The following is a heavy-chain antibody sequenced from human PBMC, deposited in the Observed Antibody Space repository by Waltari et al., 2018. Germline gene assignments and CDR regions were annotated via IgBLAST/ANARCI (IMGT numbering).Heavy chain of an antibody. CDR3: ARGLRY. D-gene: IGHD3-9*01. CDR2: ISGDGTVT. CDR1: GLTFSDYG. Sequence: EVQLVESGGTLVQPGGSLRLSCAASGLTFSDYGMNWVRQVSRGGLQWVAYISGDGTVTYYADSVKGRFTISRDNTRNVLYLQMNSLAADDTALYYCARGLRYWGQGTLVTVSS. V-gene: IGHV3-48*01. J-gene: IGHJ4*02.